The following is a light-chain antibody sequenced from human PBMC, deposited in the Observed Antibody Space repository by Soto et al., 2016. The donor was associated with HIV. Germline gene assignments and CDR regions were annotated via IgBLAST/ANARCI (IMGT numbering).Light chain of an antibody. CDR3: QAWDSSTVV. CDR2: QDS. CDR1: KLGDKY. Sequence: SYVLTQPPSVSVSPGQTASITCSGDKLGDKYACWYQQKPGQSPVLVIYQDSRRPSGIPERFSGSNSGNTATLTISGTQAMDEADYYCQAWDSSTVVFGRRDQADRP. J-gene: IGLJ2*01. V-gene: IGLV3-1*01.